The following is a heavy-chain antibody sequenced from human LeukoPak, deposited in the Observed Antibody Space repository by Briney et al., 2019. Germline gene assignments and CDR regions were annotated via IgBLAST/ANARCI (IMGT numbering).Heavy chain of an antibody. V-gene: IGHV3-21*01. CDR2: ISSSSSYI. Sequence: GGSLRLPCAASGFTFSSYSMNWVCQAPGKGLEWVSSISSSSSYIYYADSVKGRFTISRDNAKNSLYLQMNSLRAEDTAVYYCARDSGEYYFDYWGQGTLVTVSS. CDR1: GFTFSSYS. J-gene: IGHJ4*02. D-gene: IGHD3-10*01. CDR3: ARDSGEYYFDY.